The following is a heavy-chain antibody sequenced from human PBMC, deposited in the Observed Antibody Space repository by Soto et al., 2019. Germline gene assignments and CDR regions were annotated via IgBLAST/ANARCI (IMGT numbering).Heavy chain of an antibody. Sequence: SVKVSCKASGGTFSSYAISWVRQAPGQGLEWMGGIIPIFGTANYAQKFQGRVTITPDESTSTAYMELSSLRSEDTAVYYCARDLNYYDSSATTGFDYWGQGTLVTVSS. D-gene: IGHD3-22*01. J-gene: IGHJ4*02. V-gene: IGHV1-69*13. CDR1: GGTFSSYA. CDR3: ARDLNYYDSSATTGFDY. CDR2: IIPIFGTA.